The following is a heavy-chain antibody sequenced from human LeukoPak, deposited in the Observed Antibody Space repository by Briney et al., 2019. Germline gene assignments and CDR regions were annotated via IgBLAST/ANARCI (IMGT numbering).Heavy chain of an antibody. CDR2: IRYDGSNS. D-gene: IGHD3-3*02. V-gene: IGHV3-30*02. J-gene: IGHJ6*04. CDR1: GITFSNYG. CDR3: AKDFISFSMDV. Sequence: GGSLRLSCAASGITFSNYGMHWVRQAPGKGLEWVAFIRYDGSNSYYADSVKGRFTITRDNSKNTLFLQMTSLRVEDTAVYYCAKDFISFSMDVWGKGTTVTISS.